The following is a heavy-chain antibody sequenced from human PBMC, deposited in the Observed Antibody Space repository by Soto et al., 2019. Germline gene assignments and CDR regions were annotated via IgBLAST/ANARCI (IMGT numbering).Heavy chain of an antibody. D-gene: IGHD3-22*01. V-gene: IGHV4-31*03. CDR3: AREIESSGYSSDAFDI. CDR2: IYYSGST. J-gene: IGHJ3*02. CDR1: GGSISSGGYY. Sequence: QVQLQESGPGLVKPSQTLSLTCTVSGGSISSGGYYWSWIRQHPGKGLEWIGYIYYSGSTYFNPSLKSRVIISVDTSKNQFSLKLSAVTAADTAVYYCAREIESSGYSSDAFDIWGQGTMVTVSS.